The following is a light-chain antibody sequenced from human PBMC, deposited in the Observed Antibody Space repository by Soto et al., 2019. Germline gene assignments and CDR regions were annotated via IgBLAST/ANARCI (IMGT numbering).Light chain of an antibody. CDR3: TSYAGSNTPYV. J-gene: IGLJ1*01. CDR2: EVT. Sequence: QSVLTQPPSVSGSPGQSVTISCTVTSSDVGDYEHVSWYQQHPGKAPKLMIFEVTKRPSGVPDRFSGSKSGNTASLTVSGLQAEDEADYYCTSYAGSNTPYVFGTGTKVTVL. CDR1: SSDVGDYEH. V-gene: IGLV2-8*01.